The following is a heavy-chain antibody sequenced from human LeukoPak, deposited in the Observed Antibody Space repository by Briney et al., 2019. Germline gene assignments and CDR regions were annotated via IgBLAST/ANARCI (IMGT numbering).Heavy chain of an antibody. J-gene: IGHJ6*03. Sequence: SETLSLTCTVSGGSISSSSYYWGWIRQPPGKGLEWIGSIYYSGSTYYNPSLKSRVTISVDTSKNQFSLKLSSVTAADTAVYYCARERAHYDFWSGRGHYYYMDVWGKGTTVTVSS. CDR3: ARERAHYDFWSGRGHYYYMDV. V-gene: IGHV4-39*07. CDR1: GGSISSSSYY. D-gene: IGHD3-3*01. CDR2: IYYSGST.